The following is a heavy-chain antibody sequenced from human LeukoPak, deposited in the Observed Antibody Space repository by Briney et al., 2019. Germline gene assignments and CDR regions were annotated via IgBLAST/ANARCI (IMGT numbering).Heavy chain of an antibody. CDR1: GYTFTSYG. J-gene: IGHJ6*02. CDR3: ARDCYYDSSGYRGYYYYYGMDV. D-gene: IGHD3-22*01. V-gene: IGHV1-18*01. CDR2: ISAYNGNT. Sequence: ASVKVSCKASGYTFTSYGISWGRQAPGQGLEWMGWISAYNGNTNYAQKLQGRVTMTTDTSTSTAYMELRSLRSDDTAVYYCARDCYYDSSGYRGYYYYYGMDVWGQGTTVTVSS.